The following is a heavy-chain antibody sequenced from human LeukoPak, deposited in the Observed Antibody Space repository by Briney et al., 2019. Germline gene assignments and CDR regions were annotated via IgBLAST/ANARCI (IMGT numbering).Heavy chain of an antibody. Sequence: ASVKVSCKVSGYTLTELSMHWVRQAPGKGLEWMGGFDPEDGETIYAQKFQGRVTMTRDTSISTAYMELSRLRSDDTAVYYCARDRLWLGELINAFDIWGQGTMVTVSS. CDR2: FDPEDGET. CDR1: GYTLTELS. J-gene: IGHJ3*02. V-gene: IGHV1-24*01. CDR3: ARDRLWLGELINAFDI. D-gene: IGHD3-10*01.